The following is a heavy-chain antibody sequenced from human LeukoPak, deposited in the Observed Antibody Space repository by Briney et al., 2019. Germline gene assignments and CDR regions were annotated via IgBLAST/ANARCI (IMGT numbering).Heavy chain of an antibody. CDR2: IIPIFGTA. Sequence: SVKVSCKASGGTFSSYAISWVRQAPRQGLEWMGGIIPIFGTANYAQKFQGRVTITADESTSTAYMELSSLRSEDTAVYYCARGPITNIRFLEWLHDYWGQGTLVTVSS. CDR3: ARGPITNIRFLEWLHDY. V-gene: IGHV1-69*13. CDR1: GGTFSSYA. J-gene: IGHJ4*02. D-gene: IGHD3-3*01.